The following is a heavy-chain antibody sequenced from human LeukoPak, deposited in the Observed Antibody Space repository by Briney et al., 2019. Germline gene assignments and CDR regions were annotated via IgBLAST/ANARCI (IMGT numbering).Heavy chain of an antibody. CDR1: GFTFSSYA. CDR2: ISGSGGST. CDR3: AISNLYSYGYLY. V-gene: IGHV3-23*01. J-gene: IGHJ4*02. Sequence: GGSLRLSCAASGFTFSSYAMSWVRQAPGKGLEWVSAISGSGGSTYYADSVKGRFTISRDNSKNTLYLQMNSLRAEDTAVYYCAISNLYSYGYLYWGQGTLVTVSS. D-gene: IGHD5-18*01.